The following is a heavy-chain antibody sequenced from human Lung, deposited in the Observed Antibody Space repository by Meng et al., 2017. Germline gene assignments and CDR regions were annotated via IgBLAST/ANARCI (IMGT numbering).Heavy chain of an antibody. CDR2: IKSNTDGGTT. J-gene: IGHJ4*02. V-gene: IGHV3-15*01. CDR3: TWDDKAVSDY. Sequence: EVGSVESGGGLVRPWVSLRLSCAASGFYFSYAWMSWVRQGPGKGLEWVGRIKSNTDGGTTEYAAPVTGRFTITRDDSKSTLNLHLSGLRTDDTGVYYCTWDDKAVSDYWGQGTLVTVSS. CDR1: GFYFSYAW. D-gene: IGHD3-9*01.